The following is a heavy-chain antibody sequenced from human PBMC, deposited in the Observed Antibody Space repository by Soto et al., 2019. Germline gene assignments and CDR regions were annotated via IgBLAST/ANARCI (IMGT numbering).Heavy chain of an antibody. CDR2: ISAYNGNT. V-gene: IGHV1-18*01. D-gene: IGHD3-3*01. CDR3: ARDGITIFGVVMADLYYYYMDV. J-gene: IGHJ6*03. CDR1: GYTFTSYG. Sequence: KGLGASVKVSCKASGYTFTSYGISWVRQAPGQGLEWMGWISAYNGNTNYAQKLQGRVTMTTDTSTSTAYMELRSLRSDDAAVYYCARDGITIFGVVMADLYYYYMDVWGKGTTVTVSS.